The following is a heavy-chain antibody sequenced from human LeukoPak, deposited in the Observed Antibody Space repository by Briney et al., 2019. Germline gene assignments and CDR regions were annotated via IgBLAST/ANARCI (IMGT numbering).Heavy chain of an antibody. Sequence: SETLSLTCAVHGGSLTGYSWAWVRQSPGEGLEWIGEINQVERTIYSPSLESRVSISLEASRNQFFLQLTSVAAADTAMYYCARGRATPSRLFFNYYFMDVWGPGTPVTVSS. J-gene: IGHJ6*03. D-gene: IGHD2-15*01. CDR1: GGSLTGYS. CDR3: ARGRATPSRLFFNYYFMDV. CDR2: INQVERT. V-gene: IGHV4-34*01.